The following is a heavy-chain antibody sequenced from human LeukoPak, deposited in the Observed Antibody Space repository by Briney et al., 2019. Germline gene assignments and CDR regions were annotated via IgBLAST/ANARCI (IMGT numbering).Heavy chain of an antibody. CDR1: GFTFSSYG. Sequence: GGSLRLYCAASGFTFSSYGMHWVRQAPGKGLEWVAVISYDGSNKYYADSVKGRFTISRDNSKNTLYLQMNSLRAEDTAVYYCAKDPIPWQKLPHWFDPWGQGTLVTVSS. V-gene: IGHV3-30*18. J-gene: IGHJ5*02. CDR3: AKDPIPWQKLPHWFDP. CDR2: ISYDGSNK. D-gene: IGHD4-11*01.